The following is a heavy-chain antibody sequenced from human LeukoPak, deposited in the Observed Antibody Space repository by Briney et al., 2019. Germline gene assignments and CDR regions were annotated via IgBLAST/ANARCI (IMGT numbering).Heavy chain of an antibody. Sequence: ASVKVSCKASGYTFTDYYIHWVRQAPGQGLEWMGLINPNSGGTNYAQKFQGRVTMARDTSISTAYMELSRLRSDDTAVYYCARVGSSGWYVHPTLDYWGQGTLVTVSS. D-gene: IGHD6-19*01. V-gene: IGHV1-2*06. CDR2: INPNSGGT. J-gene: IGHJ4*02. CDR3: ARVGSSGWYVHPTLDY. CDR1: GYTFTDYY.